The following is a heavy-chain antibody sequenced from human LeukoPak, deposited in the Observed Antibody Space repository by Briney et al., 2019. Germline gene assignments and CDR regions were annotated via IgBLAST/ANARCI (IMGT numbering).Heavy chain of an antibody. Sequence: GGSLRLSCAASGVAFSNYAMSWVRQAPGKGLEWVAVISESGDGTYYAGSMKGRFTISRDNAKNMLYLQINSLRAEDTARYSCAKDIAQGYTFGSIEQDYWGQGTLVTVSS. D-gene: IGHD5-18*01. CDR3: AKDIAQGYTFGSIEQDY. J-gene: IGHJ4*02. CDR1: GVAFSNYA. CDR2: ISESGDGT. V-gene: IGHV3-23*01.